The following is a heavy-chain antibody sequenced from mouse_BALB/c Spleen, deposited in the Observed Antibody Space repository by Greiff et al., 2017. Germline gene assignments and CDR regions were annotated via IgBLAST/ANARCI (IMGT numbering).Heavy chain of an antibody. Sequence: EVQLQQSGTVLARPGASVKMSCKASGYSFTSYWMNWVKQRPGKGLEWIGAIYPGNSDTSYNQKFKGKAKLTEVTSASTAYMELSSLTNEDSAVYYCTVSYGASVGYYFDYWGQGTTLTVSS. CDR1: GYSFTSYW. CDR2: IYPGNSDT. CDR3: TVSYGASVGYYFDY. V-gene: IGHV1-5*01. D-gene: IGHD1-1*01. J-gene: IGHJ2*01.